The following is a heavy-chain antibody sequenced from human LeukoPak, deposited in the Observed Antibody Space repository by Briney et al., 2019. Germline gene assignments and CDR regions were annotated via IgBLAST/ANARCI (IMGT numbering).Heavy chain of an antibody. J-gene: IGHJ4*02. V-gene: IGHV4-61*01. D-gene: IGHD4-23*01. Sequence: PSETLSLTCTVSGGSISSDNNYWSWIRQPPGKGLEWIGYIYYSGSTNYNPSLKSRVTISVDTSKNQFSLKLSSVTAADTAVYYCAREDYGGNSNYFDYWGQGTLVTVSS. CDR2: IYYSGST. CDR1: GGSISSDNNY. CDR3: AREDYGGNSNYFDY.